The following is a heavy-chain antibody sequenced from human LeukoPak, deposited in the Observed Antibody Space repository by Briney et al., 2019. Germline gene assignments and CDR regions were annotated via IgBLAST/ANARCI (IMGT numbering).Heavy chain of an antibody. CDR1: GFPFSSYA. J-gene: IGHJ4*02. CDR2: IGGSGGNT. Sequence: GGSLRLSCAPSGFPFSSYAMSWVREAPGKGLEWVSGIGGSGGNTYYADSVKGRFTISRDNSKNTLYLQMNSLRAEDTAVYYCAKAMKVVLDTYYFDYWGQGTLVTVSS. D-gene: IGHD3-22*01. V-gene: IGHV3-23*01. CDR3: AKAMKVVLDTYYFDY.